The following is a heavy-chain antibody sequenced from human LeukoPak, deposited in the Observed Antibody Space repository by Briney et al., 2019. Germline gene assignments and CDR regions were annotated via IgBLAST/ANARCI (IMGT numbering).Heavy chain of an antibody. Sequence: GGSLRLSCAASGFTFSSYAMSWVRQAPGKGLEWVSAISGSGGSTYYADSVKGRFTISRDSSKNTLYLQMNSLRAEDTAVYYCAKVSYGDPYLAFDYWGQGTLVTVSS. D-gene: IGHD4-17*01. CDR2: ISGSGGST. CDR1: GFTFSSYA. J-gene: IGHJ4*02. CDR3: AKVSYGDPYLAFDY. V-gene: IGHV3-23*01.